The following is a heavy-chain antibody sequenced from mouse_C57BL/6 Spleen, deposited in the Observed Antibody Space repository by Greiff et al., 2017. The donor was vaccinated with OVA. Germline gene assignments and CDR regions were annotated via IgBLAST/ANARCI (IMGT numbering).Heavy chain of an antibody. V-gene: IGHV5-4*01. Sequence: EVQVVESGGGLVKPGGSLKLSCAASGFTFSSYAMSWVRQTPEKRLEWVATISDGGSYTYYPDNVKGRFTISRDNAKNNLYLQMSHLKSEDTAMYYCARELQGFDYWGQGTTLTVSS. CDR2: ISDGGSYT. J-gene: IGHJ2*01. CDR1: GFTFSSYA. CDR3: ARELQGFDY.